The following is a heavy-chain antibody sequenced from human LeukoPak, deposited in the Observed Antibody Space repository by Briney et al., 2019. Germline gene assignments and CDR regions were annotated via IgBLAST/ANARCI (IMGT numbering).Heavy chain of an antibody. J-gene: IGHJ4*02. CDR2: ISSSSSYI. CDR1: GFTFSSYS. V-gene: IGHV3-21*01. CDR3: ARGPPSAVRGVITFCDY. Sequence: PGGSLRLSCAAPGFTFSSYSMNWVRQAPGKGLEWVSSISSSSSYIYYADSVKGRFTISRDNAKNSLYLQMNSLRAEDTAVYYCARGPPSAVRGVITFCDYWGQGTLVTVSS. D-gene: IGHD3-10*01.